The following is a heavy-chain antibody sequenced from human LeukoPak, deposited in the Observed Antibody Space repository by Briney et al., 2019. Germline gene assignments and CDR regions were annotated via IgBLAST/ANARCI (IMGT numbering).Heavy chain of an antibody. Sequence: PSETLSLTCTVSGGSISSYYWSWIRQPPGKGLEWIGYIYYSGSTNYNPSLKSRVTISVDTSKNQFSLKLSSVTAADTAVYYCARVRNPPRLYGGYGDYFDYWGQGTLVTVSS. CDR2: IYYSGST. D-gene: IGHD5-12*01. CDR1: GGSISSYY. V-gene: IGHV4-59*01. CDR3: ARVRNPPRLYGGYGDYFDY. J-gene: IGHJ4*02.